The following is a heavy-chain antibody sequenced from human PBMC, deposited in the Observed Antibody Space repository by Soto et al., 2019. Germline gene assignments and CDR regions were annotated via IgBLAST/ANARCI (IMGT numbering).Heavy chain of an antibody. D-gene: IGHD3-16*01. Sequence: QVQLQESGPGLVEPSETLSLTCTVSGGSISTYSWNWIRQPAGKGLAGIGGVDTTWGTNYSDSPTGRVTLSVDTSKNQFSLNLGFVTAADTAVYFCAKDDSGAADIWGQGTMVTVS. CDR2: VDTTWGT. CDR3: AKDDSGAADI. CDR1: GGSISTYS. J-gene: IGHJ3*02. V-gene: IGHV4-4*07.